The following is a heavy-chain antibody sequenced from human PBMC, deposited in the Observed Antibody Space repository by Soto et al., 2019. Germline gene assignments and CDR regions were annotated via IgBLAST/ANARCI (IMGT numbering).Heavy chain of an antibody. CDR1: GYSFTSYW. Sequence: PGESLKISCKGSGYSFTSYWIGWVRQMPGKGLEWMGIIYPGDSDTRYSPSFQGQVTISADKSISTAYLQWSSLKASDTAMYYCARPGYSYGSVYYGMDVWGQGTTVTVSS. J-gene: IGHJ6*02. V-gene: IGHV5-51*01. CDR3: ARPGYSYGSVYYGMDV. CDR2: IYPGDSDT. D-gene: IGHD5-18*01.